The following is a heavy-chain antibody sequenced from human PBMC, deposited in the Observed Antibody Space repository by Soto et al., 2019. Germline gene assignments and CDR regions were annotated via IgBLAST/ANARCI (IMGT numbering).Heavy chain of an antibody. D-gene: IGHD2-15*01. CDR2: IIPIFDTT. J-gene: IGHJ4*02. CDR1: GGTFSNSG. CDR3: ARAPILVSVTLHENYFDA. Sequence: QLHLVQAGAEVKKPGASLKVSCKASGGTFSNSGISWVRQDPGQGLAWMGGIIPIFDTTNYAQKLQGRITIIADEYTNTVYMELSNLRSADAGVYDCARAPILVSVTLHENYFDAWGQGTLVTVSS. V-gene: IGHV1-69*01.